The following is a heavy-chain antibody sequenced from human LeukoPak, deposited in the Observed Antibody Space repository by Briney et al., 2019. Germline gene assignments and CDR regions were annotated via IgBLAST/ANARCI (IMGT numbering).Heavy chain of an antibody. V-gene: IGHV1-18*01. D-gene: IGHD6-13*01. CDR3: ARITQQLDAFDI. Sequence: ASVKVSCKASGYTFTSYGISWVRQAPGQGLEWMGWISAYNGNTNYAQKLQGRVTMTTDTSTGTAYMELRSLRSDDTAVYYCARITQQLDAFDIWGQGTMVTVSS. J-gene: IGHJ3*02. CDR1: GYTFTSYG. CDR2: ISAYNGNT.